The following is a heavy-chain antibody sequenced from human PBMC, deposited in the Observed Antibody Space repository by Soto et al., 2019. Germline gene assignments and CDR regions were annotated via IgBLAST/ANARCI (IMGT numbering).Heavy chain of an antibody. D-gene: IGHD2-15*01. J-gene: IGHJ4*02. Sequence: QLQLQESGSGLVKPSQTLSLTCAVSGGSISSGGYSWSWIRQPPGKGLEWIGYIYHSGSTYYNPSLMSRVTISVDRSKNQFSLKLCSVTAADTAVYYCAREYCSGGSCYFDYWGQGTLVTVAS. CDR3: AREYCSGGSCYFDY. CDR1: GGSISSGGYS. CDR2: IYHSGST. V-gene: IGHV4-30-2*01.